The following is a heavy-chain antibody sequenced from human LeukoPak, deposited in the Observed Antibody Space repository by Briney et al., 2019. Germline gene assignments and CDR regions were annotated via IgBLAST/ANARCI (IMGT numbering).Heavy chain of an antibody. J-gene: IGHJ4*02. CDR1: GGSISSNSYY. CDR3: ARCLTFEQLVRT. CDR2: IYTSGST. V-gene: IGHV4-61*02. D-gene: IGHD6-6*01. Sequence: PSETLSLTCTVSGGSISSNSYYWSWIRQPAGKGLEWIGRIYTSGSTNYNPSLKSRVTISVDTSKSQFSLKLSSVTAADTAVYYCARCLTFEQLVRTWGQGTLVTVSS.